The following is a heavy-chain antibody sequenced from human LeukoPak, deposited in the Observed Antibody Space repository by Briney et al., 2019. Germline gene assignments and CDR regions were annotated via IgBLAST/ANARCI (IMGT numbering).Heavy chain of an antibody. J-gene: IGHJ3*02. Sequence: ASETLSLTCTVSGGSISSYYWSWIRQPPGKGLEWIGYIYYSGSTNYNPSPKSRVTISVDTSKNQFSLKLSSVTAADTAVYYCARQCSSTSCQDAFDIWGQGTMVTVSS. V-gene: IGHV4-59*08. D-gene: IGHD2-2*01. CDR1: GGSISSYY. CDR2: IYYSGST. CDR3: ARQCSSTSCQDAFDI.